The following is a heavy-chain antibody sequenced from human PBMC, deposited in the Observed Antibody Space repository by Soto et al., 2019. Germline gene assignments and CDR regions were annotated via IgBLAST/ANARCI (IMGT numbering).Heavy chain of an antibody. CDR2: IWSDGSKK. J-gene: IGHJ4*02. Sequence: QVQLVESGGGVVQPGRSLILSCTASGYTFSNYAMHWVRQPPGKGLEWVEVIWSDGSKKYYADSVKGRFTISRDNSKNTLYLQMNSLRVEDTAVYYRARDFYRVDYWGQGTLVTVSS. CDR1: GYTFSNYA. V-gene: IGHV3-33*01. CDR3: ARDFYRVDY. D-gene: IGHD1-26*01.